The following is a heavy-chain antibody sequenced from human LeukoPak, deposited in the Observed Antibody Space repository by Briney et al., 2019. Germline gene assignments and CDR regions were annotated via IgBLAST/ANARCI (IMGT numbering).Heavy chain of an antibody. V-gene: IGHV1-2*02. J-gene: IGHJ4*02. CDR3: ARVDYYGSGSSLVFDY. D-gene: IGHD3-10*01. CDR1: GYTFTGYY. CDR2: INPNSGGT. Sequence: ASVKVSCKASGYTFTGYYMHWVRQAPGQGLEWMGWINPNSGGTNYAQKFQGRVTMTRDTSISTAYMELSRLRSDDTAVYYCARVDYYGSGSSLVFDYWGQGHLVTVSS.